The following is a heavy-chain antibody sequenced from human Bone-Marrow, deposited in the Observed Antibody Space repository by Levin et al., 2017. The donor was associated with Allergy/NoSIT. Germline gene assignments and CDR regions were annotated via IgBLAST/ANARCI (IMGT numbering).Heavy chain of an antibody. CDR2: MSYDGSNE. D-gene: IGHD3-10*01. J-gene: IGHJ4*02. V-gene: IGHV3-30*18. CDR1: GFTFRNYV. Sequence: HTGGSLRLSCLASGFTFRNYVMHWVRHVPGKGLEWLAVMSYDGSNEFYADSVKGRFTISRDNSKNTLYLHINSLRTDDTAMYYCAKHSGSYYQIDQWGQGTQVTVSS. CDR3: AKHSGSYYQIDQ.